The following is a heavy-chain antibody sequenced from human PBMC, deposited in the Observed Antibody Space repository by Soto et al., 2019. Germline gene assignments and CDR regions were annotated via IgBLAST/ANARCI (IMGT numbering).Heavy chain of an antibody. CDR2: ISILGDST. J-gene: IGHJ3*01. V-gene: IGHV3-11*01. D-gene: IGHD6-19*01. CDR1: GFSFNVYY. Sequence: QEQLAESGGGLVKPGGSLRLSCAASGFSFNVYYMTWIRQAPGSGLEWVASISILGDSTYYADSVKGRFTISRDNVKNSLYLQMDTLRAEDTAVYYCARDMAGTRTFPHYTFNLWGQGTTVAVAS. CDR3: ARDMAGTRTFPHYTFNL.